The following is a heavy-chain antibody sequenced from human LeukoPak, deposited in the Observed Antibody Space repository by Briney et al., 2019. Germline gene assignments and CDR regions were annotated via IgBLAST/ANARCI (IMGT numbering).Heavy chain of an antibody. CDR1: GASISGGTYY. D-gene: IGHD1-26*01. J-gene: IGHJ4*02. CDR2: IYYTGST. V-gene: IGHV4-39*01. Sequence: SEPLSLTCSVSGASISGGTYYWGWIPQPPGKGLEWIGSIYYTGSTYDNPSLKSRVTISVDTSKNQFSLKLSSVTAADTAVYYCARRGGSGRAFDYWGQGTLVTVSS. CDR3: ARRGGSGRAFDY.